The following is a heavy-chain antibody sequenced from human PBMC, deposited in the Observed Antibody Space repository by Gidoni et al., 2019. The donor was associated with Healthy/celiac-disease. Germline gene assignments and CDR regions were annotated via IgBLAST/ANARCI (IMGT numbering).Heavy chain of an antibody. Sequence: EVQLVETGGGLIQPGGSLRLSWAAYGFIVSSNYRRWVSQAPGRGLEWVSVIYSGGSTYYADSMEGRFTISRDNSKNTLYLQMNSLSDEDTAVYYCARDSSLLWFGELKTWGQGTLVTVSS. CDR3: ARDSSLLWFGELKT. CDR1: GFIVSSNY. V-gene: IGHV3-53*02. CDR2: IYSGGST. J-gene: IGHJ4*02. D-gene: IGHD3-10*01.